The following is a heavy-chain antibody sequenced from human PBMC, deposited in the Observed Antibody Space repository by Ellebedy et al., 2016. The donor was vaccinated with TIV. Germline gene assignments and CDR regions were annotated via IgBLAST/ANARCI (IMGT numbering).Heavy chain of an antibody. J-gene: IGHJ4*02. Sequence: GESLKISCAASGFTFSNYWMSWVRQVPGRGLEWVAKVKQDGSEKHFVDSVEGRFSISRDKSKNTMYLQMNSLRAEDTAVYYCAGHGDRAMTHWGQGTLVTVSS. D-gene: IGHD5-18*01. CDR3: AGHGDRAMTH. V-gene: IGHV3-7*03. CDR2: VKQDGSEK. CDR1: GFTFSNYW.